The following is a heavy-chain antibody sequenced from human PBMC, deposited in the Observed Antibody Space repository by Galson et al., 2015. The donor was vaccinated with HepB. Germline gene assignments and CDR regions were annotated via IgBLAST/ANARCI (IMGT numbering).Heavy chain of an antibody. Sequence: LRLSCAASGFMFSIYAMSWVRQAPGEGPEWVSAITANGGTTYYADSVKGRFTISRDNSKNTLYLQVKSLRADDTAVYYCARVPVFISAADYHPGYFDYWGRGVLVTVSS. J-gene: IGHJ4*02. CDR2: ITANGGTT. CDR3: ARVPVFISAADYHPGYFDY. D-gene: IGHD6-13*01. V-gene: IGHV3-23*01. CDR1: GFMFSIYA.